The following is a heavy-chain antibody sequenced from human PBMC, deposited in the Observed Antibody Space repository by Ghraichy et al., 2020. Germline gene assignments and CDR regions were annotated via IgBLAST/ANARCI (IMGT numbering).Heavy chain of an antibody. CDR1: GFTFSHAW. CDR3: TTVEWELLRPFDY. D-gene: IGHD1-26*01. V-gene: IGHV3-15*01. J-gene: IGHJ4*02. Sequence: GSLRLSCAASGFTFSHAWMSWVRQAPGTGLEWVGLIKSKTDGGTTDYAAPVKGRFTISRDDSRNTLFLQMNSLKTEDTAVYYCTTVEWELLRPFDYWGRGSLVTVSS. CDR2: IKSKTDGGTT.